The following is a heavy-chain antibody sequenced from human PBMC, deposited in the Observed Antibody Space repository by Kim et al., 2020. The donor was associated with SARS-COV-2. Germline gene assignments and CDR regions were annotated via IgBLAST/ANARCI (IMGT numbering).Heavy chain of an antibody. V-gene: IGHV1-46*01. CDR2: INPSSGHT. D-gene: IGHD3-10*01. J-gene: IGHJ5*02. Sequence: ASVKVSCKASGYIFTNYYFHWVRQAPGQGLEWMGIINPSSGHTTYAQKFQGRVTMTRDTSTTTVYMELNSLRSDDTAVYYCARGGGRGLAHTWFDPWGQGTLVTVSS. CDR1: GYIFTNYY. CDR3: ARGGGRGLAHTWFDP.